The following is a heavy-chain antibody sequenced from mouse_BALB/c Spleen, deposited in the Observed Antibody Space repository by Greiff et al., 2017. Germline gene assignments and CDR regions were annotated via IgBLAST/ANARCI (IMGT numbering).Heavy chain of an antibody. D-gene: IGHD1-2*01. V-gene: IGHV1-63*01. J-gene: IGHJ3*01. Sequence: VQLQQSGAELVRPGPSVKISCKASGYAFTNYWLGWVKQRPGHGLEWIGDIYPGSGNTYYNETFKGKATLTADKSSSTAYMQLSRLTSEDSAVYFCARRIHYYGSFAYWGQGTLVTVSA. CDR2: IYPGSGNT. CDR3: ARRIHYYGSFAY. CDR1: GYAFTNYW.